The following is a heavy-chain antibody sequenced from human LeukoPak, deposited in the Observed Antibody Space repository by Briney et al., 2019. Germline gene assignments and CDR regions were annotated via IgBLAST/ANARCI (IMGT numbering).Heavy chain of an antibody. D-gene: IGHD2-15*01. Sequence: SETLSLTCAVYGGSFSGYYWSWIRQPPGKGLEWIGEINHSGSTNYNPSLKSRVTISVDTSKNQFSLKLSSVTAADTAVYYCARDPRATAGGPGGYWGQGTLVTVSS. CDR3: ARDPRATAGGPGGY. CDR2: INHSGST. V-gene: IGHV4-34*01. J-gene: IGHJ4*02. CDR1: GGSFSGYY.